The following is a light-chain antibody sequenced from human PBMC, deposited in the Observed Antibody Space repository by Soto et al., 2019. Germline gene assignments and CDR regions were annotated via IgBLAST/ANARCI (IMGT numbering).Light chain of an antibody. CDR3: SSYTSSTTRV. CDR2: EVS. CDR1: NSDVGGYDF. J-gene: IGLJ3*02. Sequence: QSALTQPASVSGSPGQSITISCTGSNSDVGGYDFVSWYQHHPGKAPKLIIFEVSNRPSGVSNRFSGSKSGNTASLTISGLQAEDEADYYCSSYTSSTTRVFGGGTQLTVL. V-gene: IGLV2-14*01.